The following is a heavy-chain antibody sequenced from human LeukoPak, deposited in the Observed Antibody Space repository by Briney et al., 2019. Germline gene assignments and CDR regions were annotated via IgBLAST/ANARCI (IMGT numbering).Heavy chain of an antibody. CDR2: IYYSGST. V-gene: IGHV4-31*03. CDR3: ARVGAAAGVLGFDP. D-gene: IGHD6-13*01. J-gene: IGHJ5*02. Sequence: KSSETLSLTCTVSGGSISSGGYYWSWIRQHPGKGLEWIGYIYYSGSTYYNPSLKSRVTISVDTSKNQFSLKLSSVTAADTAVYYCARVGAAAGVLGFDPWGQGTLVTVSS. CDR1: GGSISSGGYY.